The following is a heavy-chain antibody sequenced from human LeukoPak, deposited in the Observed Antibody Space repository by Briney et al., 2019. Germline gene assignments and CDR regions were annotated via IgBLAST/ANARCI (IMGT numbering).Heavy chain of an antibody. CDR1: GFTFSSYT. CDR3: ARDGSAHYNDNTGYRGEFDS. J-gene: IGHJ4*02. CDR2: ISSNSHYI. D-gene: IGHD3-22*01. Sequence: GSLRLSCAASGFTFSSYTMNWVRQAPGKGLEWVSCISSNSHYIYYADSVKGRFTISRDNAKNSLYLQMNSLRAEDAAVYYCARDGSAHYNDNTGYRGEFDSWGQGAPVTVSS. V-gene: IGHV3-21*01.